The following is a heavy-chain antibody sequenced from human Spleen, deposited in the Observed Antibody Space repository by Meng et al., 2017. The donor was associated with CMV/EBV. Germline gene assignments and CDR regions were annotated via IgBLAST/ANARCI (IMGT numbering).Heavy chain of an antibody. Sequence: SETLSLTCAVYGGSFSGYYWSWIRQPPGKGLEWIGEINHSGSTNYNPSLKSRVTISVDKSKNQFSLRLRSVTAADTAVYYCARGLSSYDHYGMDVWGQGTTVTVSS. D-gene: IGHD2/OR15-2a*01. V-gene: IGHV4-34*01. CDR3: ARGLSSYDHYGMDV. J-gene: IGHJ6*02. CDR2: INHSGST. CDR1: GGSFSGYY.